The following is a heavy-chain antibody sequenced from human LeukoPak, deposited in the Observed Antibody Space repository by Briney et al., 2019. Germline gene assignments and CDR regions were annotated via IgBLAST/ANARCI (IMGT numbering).Heavy chain of an antibody. D-gene: IGHD5-18*01. V-gene: IGHV4-39*01. CDR1: GGSISRSGYY. CDR2: IYDTGST. CDR3: ARHRRMDTAMLN. J-gene: IGHJ4*02. Sequence: SETLSLTCTVSGGSISRSGYYWGWIRQPPGKGLERNATIYDTGSTYFNPSLKSRLTISVDTSKNQFSLKLSSVAAADAAVYYCARHRRMDTAMLNWGQGTLVTVSS.